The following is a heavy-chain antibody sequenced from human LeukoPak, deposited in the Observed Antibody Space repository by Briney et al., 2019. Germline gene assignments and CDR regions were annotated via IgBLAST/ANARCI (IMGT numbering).Heavy chain of an antibody. CDR2: IVPNSGGT. CDR3: ARANQNYFDY. CDR1: GYTFAGYY. D-gene: IGHD1-14*01. Sequence: SVKVSCKTSGYTFAGYYMHWVRQAPGQGLEWMGWIVPNSGGTNYAQKFQGRVTMTRDTSISTAFMELSRLRSDDTAIYYCARANQNYFDYWGQGTLVTVSS. J-gene: IGHJ4*02. V-gene: IGHV1-2*02.